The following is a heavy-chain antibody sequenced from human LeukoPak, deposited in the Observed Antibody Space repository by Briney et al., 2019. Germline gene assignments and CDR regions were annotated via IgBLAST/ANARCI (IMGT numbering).Heavy chain of an antibody. D-gene: IGHD2-2*01. CDR2: IYYSGST. Sequence: SETLSLTCTVSGGSISSYYWSWIRQPPGKGLEWIGYIYYSGSTNYNPSLKSRVTISVDTSKNQFSLKLSSVTAADTAVYYCAREGGDPHCSSTSCYVAEGAFGIWGQGTMVTVSS. CDR1: GGSISSYY. CDR3: AREGGDPHCSSTSCYVAEGAFGI. J-gene: IGHJ3*02. V-gene: IGHV4-59*01.